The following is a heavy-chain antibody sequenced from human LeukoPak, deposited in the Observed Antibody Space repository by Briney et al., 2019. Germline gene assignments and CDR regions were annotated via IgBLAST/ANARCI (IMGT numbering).Heavy chain of an antibody. Sequence: HGGSLQISCEGSGYSFINYWIGWVRQMPGKGLEWMGIIYPGDYETRYSPSFQGLVTISVDKSISTAYLQWSSLKASDTAMYYCAIPPGYCGNDCSFDHWGQGTLVTVSS. CDR1: GYSFINYW. J-gene: IGHJ4*02. D-gene: IGHD2-21*02. CDR2: IYPGDYET. CDR3: AIPPGYCGNDCSFDH. V-gene: IGHV5-51*01.